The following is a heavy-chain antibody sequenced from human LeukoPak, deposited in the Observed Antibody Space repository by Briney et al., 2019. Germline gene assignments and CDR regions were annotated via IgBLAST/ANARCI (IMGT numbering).Heavy chain of an antibody. D-gene: IGHD3-22*01. CDR2: INPNSGGT. CDR3: ARRVDSSGPTWDY. CDR1: GYTFTGYY. V-gene: IGHV1-2*02. J-gene: IGHJ4*02. Sequence: SVTVSYKASGYTFTGYYMHWVRQAPGQGLEWMGWINPNSGGTNYAQKFQGRVTMTRDTSISTAYMELSSLRSDDTAVYYCARRVDSSGPTWDYWGQGTLVTVSS.